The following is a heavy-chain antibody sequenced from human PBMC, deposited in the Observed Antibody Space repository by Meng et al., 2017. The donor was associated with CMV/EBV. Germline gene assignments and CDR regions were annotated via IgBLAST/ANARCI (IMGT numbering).Heavy chain of an antibody. CDR2: IYYSGST. D-gene: IGHD2-15*01. CDR1: GGSVSSGSYY. CDR3: ARDVCSGGSCYSDRVRNWFDP. V-gene: IGHV4-61*01. Sequence: SETLSLTCTVSGGSVSSGSYYWSWIRQPPGKGLEWIGYIYYSGSTNYNPSLKSRVTISVDTSKNQFSLKLSSVTAADTAVYYCARDVCSGGSCYSDRVRNWFDPWGQETLVTVSS. J-gene: IGHJ5*02.